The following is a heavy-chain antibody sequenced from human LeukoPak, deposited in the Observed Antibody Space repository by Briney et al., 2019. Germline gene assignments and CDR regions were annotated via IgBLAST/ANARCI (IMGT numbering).Heavy chain of an antibody. CDR2: INHSGST. CDR1: GGSFSGTS. CDR3: ARGGSYYPNWFDP. V-gene: IGHV4-34*01. J-gene: IGHJ5*02. D-gene: IGHD3-10*01. Sequence: SETLSLTCAVYGGSFSGTSWSWIRKPQGKGLGWIGEINHSGSTNYNPSLKSRVTISVDTSKNQFSLKLSSVTAADTAVYYCARGGSYYPNWFDPWGQGTLVTVSS.